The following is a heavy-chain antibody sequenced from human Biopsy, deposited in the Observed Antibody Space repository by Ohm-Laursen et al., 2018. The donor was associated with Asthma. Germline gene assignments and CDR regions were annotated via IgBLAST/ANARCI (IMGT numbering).Heavy chain of an antibody. CDR1: GFMFRSFG. Sequence: SLRLSCAASGFMFRSFGMHWVRQAPGKGLEWVAVISYDGFNKDYGDSVKGRFTISRDNSKNTLYLQMNSLTPDDTAVYYCARGVDRVTGLLDHFDSWGQGTLVTVSS. CDR2: ISYDGFNK. J-gene: IGHJ4*02. CDR3: ARGVDRVTGLLDHFDS. V-gene: IGHV3-30*03. D-gene: IGHD2-21*02.